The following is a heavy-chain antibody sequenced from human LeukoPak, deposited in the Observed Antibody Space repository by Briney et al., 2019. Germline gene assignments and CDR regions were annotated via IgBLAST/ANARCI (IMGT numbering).Heavy chain of an antibody. Sequence: SGPTLVKPTQTLTLTCTFSGFSLSTSGVGVGWIRQPPGKALEWLALIYWNDDKRYSPSLKSRLTITKDTSKNQVVLTMTNMDPVDTATYYCAHGRYLAVTNSNNWFDPWGQGTLVTVSS. CDR2: IYWNDDK. D-gene: IGHD4-11*01. J-gene: IGHJ5*02. CDR3: AHGRYLAVTNSNNWFDP. CDR1: GFSLSTSGVG. V-gene: IGHV2-5*01.